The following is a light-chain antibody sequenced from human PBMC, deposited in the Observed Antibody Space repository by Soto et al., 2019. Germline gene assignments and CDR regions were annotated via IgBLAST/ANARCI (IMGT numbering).Light chain of an antibody. CDR1: PNVNGN. J-gene: IGKJ1*01. CDR3: QQYNVSRPWP. V-gene: IGKV3-15*01. CDR2: DVS. Sequence: EVVVTQSPATLSVSPGERATLSCRASPNVNGNLSWYQQKPGQTPRLLIYDVSTRANGVPARFSGRGSGTEFTLTISSLQSEDFAHYYCQQYNVSRPWPFDQGTKVDI.